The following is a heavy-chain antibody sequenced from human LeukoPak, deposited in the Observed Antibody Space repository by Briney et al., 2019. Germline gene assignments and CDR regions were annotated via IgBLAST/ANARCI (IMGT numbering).Heavy chain of an antibody. V-gene: IGHV3-11*04. D-gene: IGHD5-24*01. CDR3: ARGFYTYDQ. CDR1: GFTFSDYY. J-gene: IGHJ5*02. Sequence: GGSLRLSCAASGFTFSDYYMSWIRQAPGKGLEWVSSISSSDNTIYYTDSVKGRFAISRDNAKNSLYLQMKSLRAEDTAVYYCARGFYTYDQWGQGTLVTVSS. CDR2: ISSSDNTI.